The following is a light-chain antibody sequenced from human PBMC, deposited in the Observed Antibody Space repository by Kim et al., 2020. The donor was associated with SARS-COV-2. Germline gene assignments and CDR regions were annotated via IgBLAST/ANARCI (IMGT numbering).Light chain of an antibody. J-gene: IGKJ1*01. CDR3: QQTYNSPWT. V-gene: IGKV1-39*01. Sequence: DIQMTQSPSSLSASVGDRVTITCRASQTVSSYLNWYQQRPGKAPKLLISGASNLKSGVPSRFSGSGSWTDFTLTISSLQPEDFATYFCQQTYNSPWTFGQGTKVDIK. CDR1: QTVSSY. CDR2: GAS.